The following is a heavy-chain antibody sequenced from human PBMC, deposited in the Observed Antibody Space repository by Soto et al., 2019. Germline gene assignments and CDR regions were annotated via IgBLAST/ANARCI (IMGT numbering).Heavy chain of an antibody. D-gene: IGHD2-8*01. CDR2: IIPIFGTA. CDR1: SSYA. Sequence: SSYAISWGRQAPGQGLEWEGGIIPIFGTANYAQKFQGRVTITADESTSTAFMELSSLRSEDTAVYYCAVRFGMVYAIVPYYYYGMDVWGQGTTVTVSS. V-gene: IGHV1-69*01. CDR3: AVRFGMVYAIVPYYYYGMDV. J-gene: IGHJ6*02.